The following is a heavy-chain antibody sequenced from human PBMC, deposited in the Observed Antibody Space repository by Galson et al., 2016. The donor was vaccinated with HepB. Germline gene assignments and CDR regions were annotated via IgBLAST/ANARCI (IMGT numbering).Heavy chain of an antibody. V-gene: IGHV3-7*03. CDR1: GFTFTSHW. D-gene: IGHD1-14*01. CDR3: ANHRG. CDR2: INHGGVEK. Sequence: SLRPSCAASGFTFTSHWMHWVRQVPGKGLEWVANINHGGVEKYYVDSVKGRFTISRDSSKNSLYLQMNSLRAEDTSVYYCANHRGWGQGTLVTVS. J-gene: IGHJ4*02.